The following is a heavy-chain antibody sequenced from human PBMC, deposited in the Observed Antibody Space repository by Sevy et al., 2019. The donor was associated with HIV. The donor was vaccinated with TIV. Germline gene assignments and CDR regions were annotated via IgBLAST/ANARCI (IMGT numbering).Heavy chain of an antibody. CDR1: GYSFTGYF. CDR3: ARELDDFWSGYQF. V-gene: IGHV1-2*07. D-gene: IGHD3-3*01. J-gene: IGHJ4*02. CDR2: INPSSGGT. Sequence: ASVKVSCKASGYSFTGYFIHWVRQAPGQGLEWMGWINPSSGGTMSAHKFHDKVTMTRDTSINTAYLELSRLRSDDTAVYYCARELDDFWSGYQFWGQGTLVTVSS.